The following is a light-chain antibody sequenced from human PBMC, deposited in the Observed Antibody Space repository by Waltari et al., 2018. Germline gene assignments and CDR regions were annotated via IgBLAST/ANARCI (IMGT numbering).Light chain of an antibody. CDR2: WAS. CDR3: QQYYNTPGT. CDR1: QSVLYSSNNKNY. V-gene: IGKV4-1*01. J-gene: IGKJ1*01. Sequence: DIVMTQSPDSLAVSLGERATINCKSSQSVLYSSNNKNYLAWYQQKPGQPPKLLIYWASTRESGVPDRFSGSGSGTDFTLTISSLQAEDVAVYYCQQYYNTPGTFGQWTKVEIK.